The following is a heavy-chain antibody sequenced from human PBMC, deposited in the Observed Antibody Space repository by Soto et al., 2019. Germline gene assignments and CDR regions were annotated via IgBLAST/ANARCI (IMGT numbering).Heavy chain of an antibody. CDR3: ANGSSIVVVVAGNLGGMDV. J-gene: IGHJ6*02. Sequence: PGGSLRLSCAASGFTFDDYTMHWVRQAPGKGLEWVSLISWDGGSTYYADSVKGRFTISRDNSKNSLYLQMNSLRTEDTALYYCANGSSIVVVVAGNLGGMDVWGQGTTVTVSS. D-gene: IGHD2-15*01. V-gene: IGHV3-43*01. CDR1: GFTFDDYT. CDR2: ISWDGGST.